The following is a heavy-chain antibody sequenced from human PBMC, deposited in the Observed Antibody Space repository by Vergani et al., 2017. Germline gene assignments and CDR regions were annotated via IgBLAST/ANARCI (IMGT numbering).Heavy chain of an antibody. Sequence: EVQLVESGGGLVQPGRSLRLSCAASGFTFDDYAMHWVRQAPGKGLGWVSGISWNSGSIGYADSVKGRFTISRDNAKNSLYLQMNSLRAEDTALYYCAKDSSARVRGVNFDYWGQGTLVTVSS. J-gene: IGHJ4*02. CDR1: GFTFDDYA. D-gene: IGHD3-10*01. CDR2: ISWNSGSI. V-gene: IGHV3-9*01. CDR3: AKDSSARVRGVNFDY.